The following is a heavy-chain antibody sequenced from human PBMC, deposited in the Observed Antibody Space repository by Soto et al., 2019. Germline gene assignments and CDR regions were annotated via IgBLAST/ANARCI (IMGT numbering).Heavy chain of an antibody. V-gene: IGHV1-18*01. D-gene: IGHD1-26*01. CDR1: GYTFHNYG. J-gene: IGHJ4*02. CDR2: ISGYNGNT. Sequence: QVLLMQSGPEVKKPGASVKVSCKASGYTFHNYGISWVRQVPGQGLEWMGWISGYNGNTNYAPKIQGRVTVTRDISTATAYMELRSLRSDDTAIYYCARGSESFDLWGQGTLVTVSS. CDR3: ARGSESFDL.